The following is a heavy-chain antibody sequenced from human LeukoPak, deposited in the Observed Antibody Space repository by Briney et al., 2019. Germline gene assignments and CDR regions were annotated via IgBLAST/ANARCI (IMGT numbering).Heavy chain of an antibody. J-gene: IGHJ5*02. CDR1: GFTFSSYG. CDR3: AKAPPVVVVPAA. Sequence: GGSLRLSCAASGFTFSSYGMHWVRQAPGKGLEWVAFIRYDGSNKYYADSVKGRFTISRDNSKNTLYLQMNSLRAEDTAVYYCAKAPPVVVVPAAWGQGTLVTVSS. CDR2: IRYDGSNK. D-gene: IGHD2-2*01. V-gene: IGHV3-30*02.